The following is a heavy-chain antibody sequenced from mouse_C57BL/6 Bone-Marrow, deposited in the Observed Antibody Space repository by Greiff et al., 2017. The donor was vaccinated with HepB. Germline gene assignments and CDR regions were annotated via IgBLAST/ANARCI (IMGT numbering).Heavy chain of an antibody. J-gene: IGHJ4*01. CDR2: INPKNGNT. V-gene: IGHV1-81*01. Sequence: QVHLKQSGAELVRPGASVKLSCKASGYTFTSYGISWVKQRTGQGLEWIGEINPKNGNTYYNEKFEGKATLTADKSSSTAYMELRSLTSEDSAVYFGARPIGDYWGQGTSVTVSS. CDR1: GYTFTSYG. CDR3: ARPIGDY.